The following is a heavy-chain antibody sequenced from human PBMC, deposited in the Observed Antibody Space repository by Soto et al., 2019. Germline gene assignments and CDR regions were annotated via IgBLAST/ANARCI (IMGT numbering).Heavy chain of an antibody. V-gene: IGHV1-69*02. CDR1: GGTFSSYT. J-gene: IGHJ4*02. CDR2: IIPILGIA. CDR3: AMEYCSSTSCHRDY. D-gene: IGHD2-2*02. Sequence: QVQLVQSGAEVKKPGSSVKVSCKASGGTFSSYTISWVRQAPGQGLEWMGRIIPILGIANYAQKFQGRVTITADKSTSTASMELSSLGSEDTAVYYCAMEYCSSTSCHRDYWGQGTLVTVSS.